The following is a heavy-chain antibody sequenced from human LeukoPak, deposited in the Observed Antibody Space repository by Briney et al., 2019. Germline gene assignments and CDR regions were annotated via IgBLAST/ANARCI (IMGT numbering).Heavy chain of an antibody. CDR1: GFTFSSSW. D-gene: IGHD1-1*01. CDR2: INEVGSDK. J-gene: IGHJ3*01. Sequence: GGSLILSCAASGFTFSSSWMSWVRQAPGKGLEWVATINEVGSDKQYMDSVKGRLSISRDNPKNSLYLRMNSPRAEDTAVYFCARHGNWAFDFWGQGTMVTVSS. V-gene: IGHV3-7*04. CDR3: ARHGNWAFDF.